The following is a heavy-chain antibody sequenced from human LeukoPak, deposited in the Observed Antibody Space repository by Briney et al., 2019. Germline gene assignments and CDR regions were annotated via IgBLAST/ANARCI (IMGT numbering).Heavy chain of an antibody. Sequence: GESLKISCKGSGYSFTSYWIGWVRQMPGKGLEWMGIIYPGDSDTRYSPSFQGQVTISADKSISTAYLQWSSLKASDTAMYYCARICGKTRDFPGYYDSSGYYYVGRYQCYFDYWGQGTLVTVSS. V-gene: IGHV5-51*01. CDR3: ARICGKTRDFPGYYDSSGYYYVGRYQCYFDY. CDR2: IYPGDSDT. D-gene: IGHD3-22*01. J-gene: IGHJ4*02. CDR1: GYSFTSYW.